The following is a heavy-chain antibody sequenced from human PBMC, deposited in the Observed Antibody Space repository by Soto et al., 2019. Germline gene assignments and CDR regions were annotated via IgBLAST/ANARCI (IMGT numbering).Heavy chain of an antibody. V-gene: IGHV4-59*01. D-gene: IGHD3-10*01. Sequence: PSETLSLTCTVSGGSISSYYWSWIRQPPGKGLEWIGYIYYSGSTNYNPSLKSRVTISVDTSKNQFSLKLSSVTAADTAVYYCARVIGPYGSGSYVDYWGQGTLVT. CDR2: IYYSGST. CDR3: ARVIGPYGSGSYVDY. CDR1: GGSISSYY. J-gene: IGHJ4*02.